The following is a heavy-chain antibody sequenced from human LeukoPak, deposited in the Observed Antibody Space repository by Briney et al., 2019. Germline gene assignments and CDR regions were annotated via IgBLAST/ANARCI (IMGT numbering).Heavy chain of an antibody. J-gene: IGHJ4*02. D-gene: IGHD3-10*01. V-gene: IGHV3-48*03. CDR3: ARTITMVRGVIIKGGFDY. CDR2: ISSSGSTI. Sequence: GGSLRLSCAASGFTFSSYEMNWVRQAPGKGLEWVPYISSSGSTIYYADSVKGRFTISRDNAKNSLYLQMNSLRAEDTAVYYCARTITMVRGVIIKGGFDYWGQGTLVTVSS. CDR1: GFTFSSYE.